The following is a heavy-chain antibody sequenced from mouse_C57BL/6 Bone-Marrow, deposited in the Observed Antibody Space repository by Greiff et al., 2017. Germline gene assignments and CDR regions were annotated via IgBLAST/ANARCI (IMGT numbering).Heavy chain of an antibody. D-gene: IGHD1-1*01. CDR2: INPYNGGT. Sequence: VQLKESGPVLVKPGASVKMSCKASGYTFTDYYMNWVKQSHGKSLEWIGVINPYNGGTSYNQKFKGKATLTVDKSSSTAYMELNSLTSEDSAVYYCAREYDDDSSYGFAYWGQGTLVTVSA. CDR1: GYTFTDYY. CDR3: AREYDDDSSYGFAY. J-gene: IGHJ3*01. V-gene: IGHV1-19*01.